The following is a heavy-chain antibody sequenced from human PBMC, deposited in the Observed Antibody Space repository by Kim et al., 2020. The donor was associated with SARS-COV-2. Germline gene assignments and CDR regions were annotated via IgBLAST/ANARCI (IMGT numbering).Heavy chain of an antibody. Sequence: GGSLRLSCAASGFTFSSYGMHWVRQAPGKGLEWVAVIWYDGSNKYYADSVKGRFTISRDNSKNTLYLQMNSLRAEDTAVYYCAKDRGGGNSVGMDVWGQGTTVTVSS. J-gene: IGHJ6*02. D-gene: IGHD2-21*02. CDR3: AKDRGGGNSVGMDV. CDR2: IWYDGSNK. V-gene: IGHV3-33*06. CDR1: GFTFSSYG.